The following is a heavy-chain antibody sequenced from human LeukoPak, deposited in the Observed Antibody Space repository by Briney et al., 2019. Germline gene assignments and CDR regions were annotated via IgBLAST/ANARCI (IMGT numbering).Heavy chain of an antibody. CDR2: IIPIFGTA. CDR3: AREQYDILTGYYGGTFDY. Sequence: SVKVSCKASGGTFSSYAISWVRQAPGQGLEWMGGIIPIFGTANYAQKFQGRVTITADKSTSTVYMELSSLRSEDTAVYYCAREQYDILTGYYGGTFDYWGQGTLVTVSS. J-gene: IGHJ4*02. D-gene: IGHD3-9*01. V-gene: IGHV1-69*06. CDR1: GGTFSSYA.